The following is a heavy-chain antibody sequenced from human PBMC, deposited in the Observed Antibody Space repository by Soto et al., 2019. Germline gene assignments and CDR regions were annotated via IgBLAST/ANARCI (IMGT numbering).Heavy chain of an antibody. V-gene: IGHV3-30*18. CDR1: GFTFSSYG. CDR3: AKDQLGYCSGGSCPSDY. J-gene: IGHJ4*02. D-gene: IGHD2-15*01. CDR2: ISYDGRNK. Sequence: GGSLRLSCAASGFTFSSYGMHWVRQAPGKGLEWVAGISYDGRNKYYADSVKGRFTISRDNSKNTLDLQMNSLRAEDTAVYYCAKDQLGYCSGGSCPSDYWGQGTLVTVSS.